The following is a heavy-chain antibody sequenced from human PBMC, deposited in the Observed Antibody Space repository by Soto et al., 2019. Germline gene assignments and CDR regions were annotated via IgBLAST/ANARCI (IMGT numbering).Heavy chain of an antibody. J-gene: IGHJ4*02. Sequence: QVQLVESGGGVVQPGRSLRLSCAASGFTFSSYAMHWVRQAPGKGLEWVAVISYDGSNKYYADSVKGRFTISRDNSKNTLYRQMNSLRAEDTAVYYCARDLGYGSGSYSGIDYWGQGTLVTVSS. D-gene: IGHD3-10*01. V-gene: IGHV3-30-3*01. CDR3: ARDLGYGSGSYSGIDY. CDR1: GFTFSSYA. CDR2: ISYDGSNK.